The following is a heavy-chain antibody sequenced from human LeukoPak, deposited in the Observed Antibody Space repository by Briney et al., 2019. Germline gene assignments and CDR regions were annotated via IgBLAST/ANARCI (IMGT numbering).Heavy chain of an antibody. J-gene: IGHJ4*02. CDR2: IWYDGSNK. V-gene: IGHV3-33*06. Sequence: GGSLRLSCAASGFTFSSYGMHWVRQAPGKGLVWVAVIWYDGSNKYYADSVKGRFTISRDNSKNTLYLQMNSLRAEDTAVYYCAKDTRITGTTMIDYWGQGTLVTVSS. CDR1: GFTFSSYG. CDR3: AKDTRITGTTMIDY. D-gene: IGHD1-7*01.